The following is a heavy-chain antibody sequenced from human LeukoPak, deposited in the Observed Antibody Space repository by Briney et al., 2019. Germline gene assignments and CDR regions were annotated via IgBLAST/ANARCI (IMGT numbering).Heavy chain of an antibody. CDR3: ARHMGLGYTYFYPYFDY. CDR2: IYYSGST. V-gene: IGHV4-59*08. Sequence: KPSETLSLTCTVSGGSISSYYWSWIRQPPGKGLEWIGYIYYSGSTNYNPSLKSRVTISVDTSKNQFSLKLSSVPAADTAVYYCARHMGLGYTYFYPYFDYWGQGTLVTVSS. D-gene: IGHD1-1*01. J-gene: IGHJ4*01. CDR1: GGSISSYY.